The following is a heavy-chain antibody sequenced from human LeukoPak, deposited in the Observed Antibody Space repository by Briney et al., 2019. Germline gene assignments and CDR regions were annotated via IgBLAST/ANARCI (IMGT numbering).Heavy chain of an antibody. Sequence: PPGGSLRLSCAASGFTFSSYWMSWVRQAPGKGLEWVANIKQDGSEKYYVDSVKGRFTISRDNAKNSLYLQMNSLRAEDTAVYYCARDETIFGVVANYGMDVWGQGTTVTVSS. J-gene: IGHJ6*02. V-gene: IGHV3-7*03. CDR2: IKQDGSEK. CDR1: GFTFSSYW. CDR3: ARDETIFGVVANYGMDV. D-gene: IGHD3-3*01.